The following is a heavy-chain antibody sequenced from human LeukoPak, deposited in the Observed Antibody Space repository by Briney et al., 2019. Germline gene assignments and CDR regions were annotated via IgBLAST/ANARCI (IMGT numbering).Heavy chain of an antibody. V-gene: IGHV4-34*01. CDR2: INHSGST. D-gene: IGHD3-9*01. J-gene: IGHJ3*02. CDR3: ARGRFNVLRYFDWAHAFDI. CDR1: GGSFSGYY. Sequence: SETLSLTCAVYGGSFSGYYWSWIRQPPGKGLEWIGEINHSGSTNYNPSLKSRVTISVGTSKNQFSLKLSSVTAADTAVYYCARGRFNVLRYFDWAHAFDIWGQGTMVTVSS.